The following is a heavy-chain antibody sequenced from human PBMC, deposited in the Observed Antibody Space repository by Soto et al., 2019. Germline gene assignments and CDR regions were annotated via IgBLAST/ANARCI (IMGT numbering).Heavy chain of an antibody. Sequence: ASVKVSCKASGYTFTSYYMHWVRQAPGQGLEWMGIINPSGGSTSYAQKFQGRVTMTRDTSTSTVYMELSSLRSEDTAVYYCASNIYGSGSYYKSWFDPWGQGTLVTVSS. J-gene: IGHJ5*02. V-gene: IGHV1-46*03. CDR2: INPSGGST. CDR3: ASNIYGSGSYYKSWFDP. CDR1: GYTFTSYY. D-gene: IGHD3-10*01.